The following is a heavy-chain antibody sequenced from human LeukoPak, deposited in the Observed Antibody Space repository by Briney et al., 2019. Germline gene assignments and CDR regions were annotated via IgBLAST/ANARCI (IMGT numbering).Heavy chain of an antibody. J-gene: IGHJ4*02. CDR1: GFTFRTYT. CDR2: ISSGSSYI. CDR3: ARDSSSYYFDY. V-gene: IGHV3-21*01. Sequence: GGSLRLSCAASGFTFRTYTMNWVRQAPGRGLEWVSSISSGSSYIYYADSVKGRFTISRDNAKNSLFLQMNSLRAEDTAVYYCARDSSSYYFDYWGQGTLVTVSS. D-gene: IGHD6-6*01.